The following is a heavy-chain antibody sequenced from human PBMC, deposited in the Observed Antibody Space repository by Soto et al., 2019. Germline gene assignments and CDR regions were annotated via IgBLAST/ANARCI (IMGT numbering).Heavy chain of an antibody. CDR1: GGTFSSYA. Sequence: GASVKVSCKASGGTFSSYAFSWVRQAPGQGLEWMGGIIPIFGTANYAQKFQGRVTITADKSTSTAYMELSSLRSEDTAVYYCARDLGILWFGENPPFYGMDVWGQGTTVTVSS. J-gene: IGHJ6*02. CDR2: IIPIFGTA. V-gene: IGHV1-69*06. CDR3: ARDLGILWFGENPPFYGMDV. D-gene: IGHD3-10*01.